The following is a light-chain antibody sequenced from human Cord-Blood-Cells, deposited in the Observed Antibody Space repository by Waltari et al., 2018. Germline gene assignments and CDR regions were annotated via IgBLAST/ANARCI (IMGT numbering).Light chain of an antibody. CDR3: CSYAGSYNVV. Sequence: QSALTQPRSVSGSPGQSVPISCTGPSRDVGGYNYVSWYQQHPGKAPKLMIYDVSKRPSGVPDRFSGSKSGNTASLTIPGLQAEDEADYYCCSYAGSYNVVFGGGTKLTVL. CDR1: SRDVGGYNY. J-gene: IGLJ2*01. CDR2: DVS. V-gene: IGLV2-11*01.